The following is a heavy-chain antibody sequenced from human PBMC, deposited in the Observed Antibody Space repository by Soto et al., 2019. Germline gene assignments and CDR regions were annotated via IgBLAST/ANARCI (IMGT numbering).Heavy chain of an antibody. Sequence: SETLSLTCTVSGGSISSSSYYWGWIRQPPGKGLEWIGSIYYSGSTYYDPSLKSRVTISVDTSKNQFSLKLSSVTAADTAVYYCARQDYGDYGFAFEIWGQGTMVTVSS. J-gene: IGHJ3*02. V-gene: IGHV4-39*01. CDR3: ARQDYGDYGFAFEI. D-gene: IGHD4-17*01. CDR2: IYYSGST. CDR1: GGSISSSSYY.